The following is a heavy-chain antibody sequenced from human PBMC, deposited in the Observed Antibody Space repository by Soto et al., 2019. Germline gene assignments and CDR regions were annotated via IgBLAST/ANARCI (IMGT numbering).Heavy chain of an antibody. J-gene: IGHJ5*02. CDR2: MDVRNDFA. CDR1: GYTFINKD. D-gene: IGHD3-3*01. CDR3: ARLDFWTSYDKRACWFDP. V-gene: IGHV1-8*02. Sequence: QVQLVQSGATVKSPGASVKVSCKASGYTFINKDITWVRQAAGQGLEWMGWMDVRNDFAISAHKFKGRVPMTRNTSINTAYMEVSGLRPEDTAVYYCARLDFWTSYDKRACWFDPWGQGTLVTVSA.